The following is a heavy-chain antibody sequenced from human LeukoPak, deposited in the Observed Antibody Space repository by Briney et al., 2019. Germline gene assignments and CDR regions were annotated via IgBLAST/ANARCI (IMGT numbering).Heavy chain of an antibody. V-gene: IGHV1-18*01. CDR2: INGDSDST. CDR1: GYTFSSYG. J-gene: IGHJ4*02. Sequence: ASVKVSCKASGYTFSSYGVTWVRQAPGQGLEWMGWINGDSDSTNYAQKFQDKVTMTTDTSTNTAYLELRSLTSDDTAIYYCARGRIYYDGSGHYYPDYWGQGTLLTVSS. CDR3: ARGRIYYDGSGHYYPDY. D-gene: IGHD3-22*01.